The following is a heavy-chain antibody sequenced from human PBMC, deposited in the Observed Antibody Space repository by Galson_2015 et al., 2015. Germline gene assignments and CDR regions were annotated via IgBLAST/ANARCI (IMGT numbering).Heavy chain of an antibody. V-gene: IGHV3-21*01. CDR3: ARDSGYCSNDRCCDAFDV. CDR2: ITSVSSYI. D-gene: IGHD2-8*01. CDR1: GFTFSNYA. Sequence: SLRLSCAASGFTFSNYAVNWVRQAPGKGLEWVSSITSVSSYIFYTDSVKGRFTISRDNAKNSLFLQMNSLRAEDTAVYYCARDSGYCSNDRCCDAFDVWGQGTLVTVSS. J-gene: IGHJ3*01.